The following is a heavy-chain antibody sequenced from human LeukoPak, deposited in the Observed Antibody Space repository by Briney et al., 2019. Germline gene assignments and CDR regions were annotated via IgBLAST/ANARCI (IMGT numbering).Heavy chain of an antibody. J-gene: IGHJ4*02. CDR1: GLTFSNYS. CDR3: ASRFY. Sequence: PGGSLRLSCTASGLTFSNYSMNWVRQAPGKGLEWLSYIKRNSNTIYYVDSVKGRFFISRDNAEKSLYLQMNSLRVEDTGVYVCASRFYWGQGALVTVSS. V-gene: IGHV3-48*04. CDR2: IKRNSNTI.